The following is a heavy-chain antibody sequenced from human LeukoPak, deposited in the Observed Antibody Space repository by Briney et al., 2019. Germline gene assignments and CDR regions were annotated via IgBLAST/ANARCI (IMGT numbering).Heavy chain of an antibody. CDR2: IYHSGST. Sequence: SETLSLTCTVSGDSISSYYWSWIRPPPGGGLAWVGYIYHSGSTNCNPSLKSRVTISVDTSKNQFSLKLISVTAADTAVYYCARALRQQLVTGWFDPWGQGTLVTVSS. CDR1: GDSISSYY. CDR3: ARALRQQLVTGWFDP. V-gene: IGHV4-59*01. J-gene: IGHJ5*02. D-gene: IGHD6-13*01.